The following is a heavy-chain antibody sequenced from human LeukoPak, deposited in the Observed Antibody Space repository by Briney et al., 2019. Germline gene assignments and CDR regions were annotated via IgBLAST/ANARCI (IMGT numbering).Heavy chain of an antibody. CDR3: ARDIVVVPACMDV. CDR1: GFPFSSYS. CDR2: ISSSSSYI. J-gene: IGHJ6*02. D-gene: IGHD2-2*01. V-gene: IGHV3-21*01. Sequence: PGGSLRPSCAASGFPFSSYSMNWVRQAPGKGLEWVSSISSSSSYIYYADSVKGRFTISRDNAKNSLYLQMNSLGAEDTAVYYCARDIVVVPACMDVWGQGTTVTVSS.